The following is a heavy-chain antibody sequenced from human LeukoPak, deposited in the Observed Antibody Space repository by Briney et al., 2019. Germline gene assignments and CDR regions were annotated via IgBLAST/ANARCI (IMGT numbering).Heavy chain of an antibody. CDR1: GGSFSGYY. CDR3: ARGGIGSRKYFQH. J-gene: IGHJ1*01. CDR2: INHSGST. D-gene: IGHD3-10*01. Sequence: SETLSLTCAVYGGSFSGYYWSWIRQPPGKGLEWIGEINHSGSTNYNPSLKSRVTISVDTSKNQFSLKLSSVTAADTAVYYCARGGIGSRKYFQHWGQGTLVTVSS. V-gene: IGHV4-34*01.